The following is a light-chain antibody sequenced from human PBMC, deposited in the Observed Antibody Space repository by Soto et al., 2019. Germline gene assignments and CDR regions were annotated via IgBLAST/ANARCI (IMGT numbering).Light chain of an antibody. CDR1: QSISSW. CDR2: DAS. CDR3: QTYNSYSSTWP. J-gene: IGKJ1*01. Sequence: DIQMTQSPSTLSASVGDRVTITCRASQSISSWLAWYQQKPGKAPKLLIYDASSLESGVPSRFSGSGSGTEFTLTISSLQPDDSSTYDSQTYNSYSSTWPFAQGTKVNIK. V-gene: IGKV1-5*01.